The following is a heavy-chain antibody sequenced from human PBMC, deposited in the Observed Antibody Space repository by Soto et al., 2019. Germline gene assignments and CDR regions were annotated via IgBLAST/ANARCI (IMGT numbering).Heavy chain of an antibody. V-gene: IGHV4-59*08. J-gene: IGHJ6*02. CDR3: ARQRPTDGRWEFANYYGMDV. D-gene: IGHD1-26*01. CDR2: IYNSGST. CDR1: GDSISSYY. Sequence: SETLSLTCTVSGDSISSYYWSWIRQPPGKGLEWIGYIYNSGSTNYNPSLKSRVTISLDTSKNQFSLKLSSVTAADTAVYYCARQRPTDGRWEFANYYGMDVWGQGTPVTVSS.